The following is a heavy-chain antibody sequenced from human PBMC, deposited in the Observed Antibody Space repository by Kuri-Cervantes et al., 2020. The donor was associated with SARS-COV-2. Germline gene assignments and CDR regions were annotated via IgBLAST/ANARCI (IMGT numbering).Heavy chain of an antibody. CDR3: ARVTTVTEGY. V-gene: IGHV3-21*01. D-gene: IGHD4-11*01. CDR2: ISSSSSYI. J-gene: IGHJ4*02. CDR1: GFPFSSYS. Sequence: LTCAASGFPFSSYSMNWVRQAPGKGLEWASSISSSSSYIYYADSVKGRFTVSRDNAKNSLYLQMNSLRAEDTAVYYCARVTTVTEGYWGQGTLVTVSS.